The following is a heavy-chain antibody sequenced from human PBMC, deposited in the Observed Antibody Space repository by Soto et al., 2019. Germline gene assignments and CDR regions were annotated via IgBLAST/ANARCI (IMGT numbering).Heavy chain of an antibody. J-gene: IGHJ4*02. CDR3: ARAGSYRYFDY. Sequence: QVQLQESGPGLVKPSETLSLTCSVSGGSVSSGGYYWSWIRQPPGKGLEWIGCIYYNGSTDYNPSLKSRVTMSLDKSKNQFSLKLNSVTAADTAVYFCARAGSYRYFDYWGQGTLVTVSS. CDR2: IYYNGST. D-gene: IGHD3-10*01. CDR1: GGSVSSGGYY. V-gene: IGHV4-61*08.